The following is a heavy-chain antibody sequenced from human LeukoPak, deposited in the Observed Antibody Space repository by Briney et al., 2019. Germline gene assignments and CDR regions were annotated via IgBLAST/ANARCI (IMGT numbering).Heavy chain of an antibody. V-gene: IGHV4-4*02. D-gene: IGHD3-3*01. J-gene: IGHJ4*02. Sequence: PSGTLSLTCAVSGGSISSSNWWSWVRPPPGKGLEWIGEIYHSGSTNYNPSLKSRVTISVDKSKNQFSLKLSSVTAADTAVYYCARNQGFLEWLSLDYWGQGTLVTVSS. CDR2: IYHSGST. CDR1: GGSISSSNW. CDR3: ARNQGFLEWLSLDY.